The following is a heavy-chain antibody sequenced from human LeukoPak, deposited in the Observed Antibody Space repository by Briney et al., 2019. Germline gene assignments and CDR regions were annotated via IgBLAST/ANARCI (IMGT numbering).Heavy chain of an antibody. CDR1: GFTFDDYG. Sequence: GGSLRLSCAASGFTFDDYGMSWVRQAPGEGLEWVSGINWNGGSTGYADSVKGRFTISRDNAKNSLYLQVNSLRAEDTALYYCARAGDYILTGHYYYYYYMDVWGKGTTVTVSS. CDR2: INWNGGST. CDR3: ARAGDYILTGHYYYYYYMDV. J-gene: IGHJ6*03. V-gene: IGHV3-20*04. D-gene: IGHD3-9*01.